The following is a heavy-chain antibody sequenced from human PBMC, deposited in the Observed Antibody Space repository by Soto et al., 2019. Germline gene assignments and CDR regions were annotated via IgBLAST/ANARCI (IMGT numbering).Heavy chain of an antibody. CDR3: ARLVYNWNYYGDYYYYMDV. D-gene: IGHD1-7*01. Sequence: SETLSLTCTVSGGSISSSSYYWGWIRQPPGKGLEWIGSIYYSGSTYYNPSLKSRVTISVDTSKNQFSLKLSSVTAADTAVYYCARLVYNWNYYGDYYYYMDVWGKGTTVTVSS. J-gene: IGHJ6*03. CDR2: IYYSGST. V-gene: IGHV4-39*01. CDR1: GGSISSSSYY.